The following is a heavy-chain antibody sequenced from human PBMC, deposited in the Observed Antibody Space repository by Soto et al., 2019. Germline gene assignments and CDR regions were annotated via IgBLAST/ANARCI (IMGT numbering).Heavy chain of an antibody. CDR2: ISAYNGNT. CDR3: ARERVAKYYYYGMDV. Sequence: ASVKVSCKASGYTFTSYGISWVRQAPGQGLEWMGWISAYNGNTNYAKKLQGRVTMTTDTSTSTAYMELRSLRSDDTAVYYCARERVAKYYYYGMDVWGQGTTVTVSS. CDR1: GYTFTSYG. D-gene: IGHD2-15*01. V-gene: IGHV1-18*04. J-gene: IGHJ6*02.